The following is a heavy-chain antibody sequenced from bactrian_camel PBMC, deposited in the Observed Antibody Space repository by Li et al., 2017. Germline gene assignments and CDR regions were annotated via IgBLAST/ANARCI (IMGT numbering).Heavy chain of an antibody. D-gene: IGHD5*01. V-gene: IGHV3S31*01. CDR1: GFGIGDYT. CDR2: LNSGRGST. J-gene: IGHJ6*01. CDR3: AADLAVEVGWATPPFGY. Sequence: VQLVESGGGLAQPGGSLRLSCAASGFGIGDYTMSWVRQAPGKGLEWVSDLNSGRGSTYYADSVKGRFTISRDNAKNALYLQMNSLKTEDTAVYYCAADLAVEVGWATPPFGYWGQGTQVTVS.